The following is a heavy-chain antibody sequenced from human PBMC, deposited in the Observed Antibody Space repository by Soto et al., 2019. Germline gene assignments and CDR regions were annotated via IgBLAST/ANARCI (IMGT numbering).Heavy chain of an antibody. CDR3: ARSGITMVRGVMVTDAFDI. J-gene: IGHJ3*02. D-gene: IGHD3-10*01. CDR2: ISAYNGNT. Sequence: TFTSYRISWVRQAPGQGLEWMGWISAYNGNTNYAQKLQGRVTMTTDTSTSTAYMELRSLRSDDTAVYYCARSGITMVRGVMVTDAFDIWGQGTMVTVSS. CDR1: TFTSYR. V-gene: IGHV1-18*01.